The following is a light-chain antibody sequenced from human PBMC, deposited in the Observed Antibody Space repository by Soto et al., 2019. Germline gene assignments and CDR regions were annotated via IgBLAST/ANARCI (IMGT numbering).Light chain of an antibody. V-gene: IGKV3-15*01. CDR1: QSVDSH. CDR2: GAS. Sequence: IVMTQSPATLSVSPGERPNLSCRASQSVDSHLAWYQQKPGQAPRLLIYGASTRATGIPARFSGSGSGTEFTLTISRLEPEDFAVYYCQQYVSSPWAFGQGTKVDIK. CDR3: QQYVSSPWA. J-gene: IGKJ1*01.